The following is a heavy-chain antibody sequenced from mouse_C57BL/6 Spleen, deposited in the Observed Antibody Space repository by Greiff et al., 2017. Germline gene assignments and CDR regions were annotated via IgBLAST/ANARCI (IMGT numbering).Heavy chain of an antibody. D-gene: IGHD1-1*01. J-gene: IGHJ4*01. V-gene: IGHV5-6*02. CDR1: GFTFSSYG. CDR3: ASYYGSSHAMDY. CDR2: ISSGGSYT. Sequence: EVKLLESGGDLVKPGGSLKLSCAASGFTFSSYGMSWVRQTPDKRLEWVATISSGGSYTYYPDSVKGRFTISRDNAKNTLYLQMSSLKSEDTAMYYCASYYGSSHAMDYWGQGTSVTVSS.